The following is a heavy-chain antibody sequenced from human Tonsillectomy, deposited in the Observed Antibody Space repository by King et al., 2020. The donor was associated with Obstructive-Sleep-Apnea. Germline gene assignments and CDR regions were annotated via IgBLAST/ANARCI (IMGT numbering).Heavy chain of an antibody. J-gene: IGHJ6*02. Sequence: VQLVESGAEVKKPGASVKVSCKASGYTFTGYDMHWVRQAPGQGLEWMVWINPNSGGTNYAQKFQGRVTMTRDTSISTAYMELSRLRSDDTAVYYCARDRGSRSSYYYGMDVWGQGTTVTVSS. V-gene: IGHV1-2*02. CDR3: ARDRGSRSSYYYGMDV. CDR2: INPNSGGT. D-gene: IGHD1-26*01. CDR1: GYTFTGYD.